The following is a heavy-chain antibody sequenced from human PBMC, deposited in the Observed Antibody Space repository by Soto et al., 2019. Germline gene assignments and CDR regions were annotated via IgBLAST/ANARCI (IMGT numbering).Heavy chain of an antibody. Sequence: PSETLSLTCTVSGGSIRSSSYYWGWIRQPPGKGLEWIGSLYYSGSTYYNPSLKSRVSISVDMSKNQFSLRLYFVTAADTAVFYCARAPYSGSFGYYFDYWGQGTLVTVSS. CDR1: GGSIRSSSYY. V-gene: IGHV4-39*01. D-gene: IGHD1-26*01. CDR2: LYYSGST. CDR3: ARAPYSGSFGYYFDY. J-gene: IGHJ4*02.